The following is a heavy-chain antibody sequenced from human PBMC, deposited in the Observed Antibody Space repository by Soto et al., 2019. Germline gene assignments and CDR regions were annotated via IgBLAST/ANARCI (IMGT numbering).Heavy chain of an antibody. CDR1: GFTFSSYA. V-gene: IGHV3-23*01. Sequence: GGSLRLSCAASGFTFSSYAMSWVRQAPGKGLEWVSAISGSGGSTYYADSVKGRFTISRDNSKNTLYLQMNSLRAEVTAVYYCARRSSGWYFDYWGQGTLVTVSS. J-gene: IGHJ4*02. CDR3: ARRSSGWYFDY. D-gene: IGHD6-19*01. CDR2: ISGSGGST.